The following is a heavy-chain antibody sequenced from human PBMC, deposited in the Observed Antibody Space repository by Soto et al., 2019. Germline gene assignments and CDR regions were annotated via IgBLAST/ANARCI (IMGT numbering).Heavy chain of an antibody. D-gene: IGHD3-10*01. Sequence: QVQLVQSGAEVKKPGASVKVSCKASGYTFTSYAMHWVRQAPGQRLEWMGWINAGNGNTKYSQKFQGRVTITRDTAASTAYMELSSLRSEDTAGYYCARDSEYYYGSGSYYTNNWFDPWGQGTLVTVSS. CDR1: GYTFTSYA. CDR3: ARDSEYYYGSGSYYTNNWFDP. V-gene: IGHV1-3*01. CDR2: INAGNGNT. J-gene: IGHJ5*02.